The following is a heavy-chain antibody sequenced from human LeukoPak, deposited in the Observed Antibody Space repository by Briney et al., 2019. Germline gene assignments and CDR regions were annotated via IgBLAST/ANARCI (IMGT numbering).Heavy chain of an antibody. Sequence: GGSLRLSCAASGFTFSSYGMSWVRQAPGKGLEWVSAITGIGDNTNYADSVKGRFTISRDNSKNTLYLQMNSLRAEDTAVYYCARAYSTYHMDVWGKGTTVTISS. J-gene: IGHJ6*03. CDR2: ITGIGDNT. V-gene: IGHV3-23*01. CDR3: ARAYSTYHMDV. CDR1: GFTFSSYG. D-gene: IGHD4-11*01.